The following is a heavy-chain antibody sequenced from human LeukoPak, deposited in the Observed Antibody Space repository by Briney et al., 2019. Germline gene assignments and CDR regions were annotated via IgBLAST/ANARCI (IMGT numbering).Heavy chain of an antibody. D-gene: IGHD5-18*01. CDR1: GFTFSSYW. Sequence: GGSLRLSCAASGFTFSSYWMSWVRQAPGKGLEWVANIKQDGSEKYYVDSVKGRFTISRNNAKNSLYLQMNSLRAEDTAVYYCARMRGYTYGYWYLDLWGRGTLVTVSS. V-gene: IGHV3-7*01. CDR3: ARMRGYTYGYWYLDL. CDR2: IKQDGSEK. J-gene: IGHJ2*01.